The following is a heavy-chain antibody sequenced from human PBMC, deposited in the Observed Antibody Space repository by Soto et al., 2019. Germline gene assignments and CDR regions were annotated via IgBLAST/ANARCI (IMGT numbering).Heavy chain of an antibody. CDR1: GGSISGGVHS. J-gene: IGHJ2*01. Sequence: QVQLQESGPGLVKPSETLSLTCTVSGGSISGGVHSWSWIRQPPGKGLELFGPIFDSWSTYYNPSLRTRLTISVDTSKNQFSLRLSSVTAADAAVYYCAREIMPLTNDWYFDLWGRGTLVTVSS. CDR3: AREIMPLTNDWYFDL. CDR2: IFDSWST. V-gene: IGHV4-30-4*01. D-gene: IGHD2-8*01.